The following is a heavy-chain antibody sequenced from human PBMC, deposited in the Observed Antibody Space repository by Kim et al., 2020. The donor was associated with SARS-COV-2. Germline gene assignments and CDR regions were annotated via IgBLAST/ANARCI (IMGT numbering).Heavy chain of an antibody. V-gene: IGHV1-69*13. CDR1: GGTFSSYA. CDR3: ARDYRPSGWYDY. J-gene: IGHJ4*02. CDR2: IIPIFGTA. D-gene: IGHD6-19*01. Sequence: SVKVSCKASGGTFSSYAISWLRQAPGQGLEWMGGIIPIFGTANYAQKFQGRVTITADESTSTAYMELSSLRSEDTAVYYCARDYRPSGWYDYWGQGTLVTVSS.